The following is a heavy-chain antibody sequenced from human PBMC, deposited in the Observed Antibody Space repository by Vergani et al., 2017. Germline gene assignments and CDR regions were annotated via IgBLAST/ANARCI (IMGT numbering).Heavy chain of an antibody. J-gene: IGHJ4*02. V-gene: IGHV4-34*01. CDR3: ARGYRWRRGYCSSTSCYYFDY. CDR2: INHSGST. CDR1: GGSFSGYY. Sequence: QVQLQQWGAGLLKPSETLSLTCAVYGGSFSGYYWSWIRQPPGKGLEWIGEINHSGSTNYNPSLKSRVTISIDTSKNQFSLKLSSVTAADTAVYYCARGYRWRRGYCSSTSCYYFDYWGQGTLVTVSS. D-gene: IGHD2-2*01.